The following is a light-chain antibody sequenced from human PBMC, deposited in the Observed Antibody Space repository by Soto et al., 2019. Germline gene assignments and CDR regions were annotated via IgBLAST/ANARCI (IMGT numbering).Light chain of an antibody. CDR3: HQYGSSAWT. V-gene: IGKV3-20*01. J-gene: IGKJ1*01. CDR1: QSVSSSY. Sequence: EIVLTQSPGTLSLSAGERATLSCRASQSVSSSYLAWYQQKPGQAPRLLIYGASSRATGIPDRFSGSGSGTDFTLTISRLEPEDFAVYYCHQYGSSAWTFGQGTKVDI. CDR2: GAS.